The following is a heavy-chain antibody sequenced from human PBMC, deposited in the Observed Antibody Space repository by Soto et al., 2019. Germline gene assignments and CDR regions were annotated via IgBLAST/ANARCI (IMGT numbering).Heavy chain of an antibody. J-gene: IGHJ4*02. Sequence: GASVKVSCKASGYTFTSYGISWVRQAPGQGLEWMGWISAYNGNTNYAQKLQGRVTMTTDTSTSTAYMELRSLRSDDTAVYYCARSDYDFWSVYYNRGRDYYTPDYWGQGTLVTVSS. D-gene: IGHD3-3*01. CDR3: ARSDYDFWSVYYNRGRDYYTPDY. V-gene: IGHV1-18*01. CDR2: ISAYNGNT. CDR1: GYTFTSYG.